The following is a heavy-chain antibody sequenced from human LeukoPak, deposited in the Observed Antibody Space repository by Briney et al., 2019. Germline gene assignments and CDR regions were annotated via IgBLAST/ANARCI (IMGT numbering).Heavy chain of an antibody. Sequence: PGGSLRLSCAASGFTFSSYAMSWVRQAPGKGLEWVSSISGSGVSTYYADSVKGRFTISRDNSKNTLYLQMNSLRAEDTAVYYCAKNSGSYYPAAGNFDYWGQGTLVTVSS. D-gene: IGHD1-26*01. CDR3: AKNSGSYYPAAGNFDY. V-gene: IGHV3-23*01. CDR2: ISGSGVST. CDR1: GFTFSSYA. J-gene: IGHJ4*02.